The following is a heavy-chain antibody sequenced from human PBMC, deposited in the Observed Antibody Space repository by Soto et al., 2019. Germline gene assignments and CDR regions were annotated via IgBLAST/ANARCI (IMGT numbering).Heavy chain of an antibody. Sequence: ASVKVSCKASGYTFTSYYMHWVRQAPGQGLEWMGIINPSGGSTSYAQKFQGRVTMTRDTSTSTVYMELSSLRSEDTAVYYCARSPSCSSTSGYLGTHYYYYYYGMDVWGQGTTVTVSS. D-gene: IGHD2-2*01. J-gene: IGHJ6*02. CDR2: INPSGGST. V-gene: IGHV1-46*01. CDR1: GYTFTSYY. CDR3: ARSPSCSSTSGYLGTHYYYYYYGMDV.